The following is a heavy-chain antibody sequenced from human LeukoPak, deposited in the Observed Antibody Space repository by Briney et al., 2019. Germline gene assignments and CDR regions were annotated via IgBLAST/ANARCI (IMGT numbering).Heavy chain of an antibody. V-gene: IGHV3-23*01. Sequence: GGSLRLSCAASGFTFSSYAMSWVRQAPGKGLEWVSGISFSGVGTFYADSVKGRFTISRDNSKNTLYLQMSSLRAEDTAVYYCAKDSKVVAGDFDYWGQGTLVTVSS. CDR1: GFTFSSYA. J-gene: IGHJ4*02. CDR3: AKDSKVVAGDFDY. D-gene: IGHD6-19*01. CDR2: ISFSGVGT.